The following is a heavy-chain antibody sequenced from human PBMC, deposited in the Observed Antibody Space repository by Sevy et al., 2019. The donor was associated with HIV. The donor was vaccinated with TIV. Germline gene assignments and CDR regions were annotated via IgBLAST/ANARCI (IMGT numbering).Heavy chain of an antibody. V-gene: IGHV3-23*01. J-gene: IGHJ4*02. Sequence: GASLRLSCTTSGFRFSIYAMTWVRQAPGKGLEWVSSFCMGGDRIYYADSVRGRFTISRDDSKNTLYLEMNNLRAEDTAKYYCAREGCNNGHDYWGQGTLVTVSS. CDR2: FCMGGDRI. D-gene: IGHD2-8*01. CDR3: AREGCNNGHDY. CDR1: GFRFSIYA.